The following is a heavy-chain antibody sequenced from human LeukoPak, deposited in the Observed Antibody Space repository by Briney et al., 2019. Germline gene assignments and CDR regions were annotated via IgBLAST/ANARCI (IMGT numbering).Heavy chain of an antibody. CDR1: GFTFSNAW. J-gene: IGHJ4*02. V-gene: IGHV3-66*01. Sequence: PGGSLRLSCAASGFTFSNAWMSWVRQAPGKGLEWVSVIYSGGDTFHADSVKGRFILSRDISKNTLYLQMNSLRVDDTAVYYCTRDPDGWGQGTLVTVSS. CDR2: IYSGGDT. CDR3: TRDPDG.